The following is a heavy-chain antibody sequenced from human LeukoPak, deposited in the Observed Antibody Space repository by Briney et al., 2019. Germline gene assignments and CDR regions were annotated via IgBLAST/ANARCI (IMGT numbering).Heavy chain of an antibody. CDR2: ISDSVDDP. V-gene: IGHV3-23*01. D-gene: IGHD3-22*01. CDR1: GFTFSNYA. Sequence: GGSLRLSCAASGFTFSNYAMSWVRQAPGKGLEWVSSISDSVDDPYYADSVKGRLTISRDNSKNTLYLQMNSLRAEDSAVYYCAKGRGFYDSSGYNYAYYYGMDVWGQGTTVTVSS. J-gene: IGHJ6*02. CDR3: AKGRGFYDSSGYNYAYYYGMDV.